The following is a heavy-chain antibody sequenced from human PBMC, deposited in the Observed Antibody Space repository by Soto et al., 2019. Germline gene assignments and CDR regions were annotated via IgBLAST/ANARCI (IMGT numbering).Heavy chain of an antibody. Sequence: PGRSLSPSCAASGFTFNRHSMNWVRQIPGKGLEWVSSISSTTNYIYYGDSMKGRFTISRDNAKNSLYLEMNSLRAEDTAVYYCARESEDLTSNFDYWGQGTLVTVSS. V-gene: IGHV3-21*06. J-gene: IGHJ4*02. CDR3: ARESEDLTSNFDY. CDR2: ISSTTNYI. CDR1: GFTFNRHS.